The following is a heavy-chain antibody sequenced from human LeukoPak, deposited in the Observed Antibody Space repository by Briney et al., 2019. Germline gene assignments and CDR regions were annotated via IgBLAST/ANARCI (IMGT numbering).Heavy chain of an antibody. D-gene: IGHD2-8*01. Sequence: ASVKVSCKASGYTFTSYDINWVRQATGQGLEWMGWMNPNSGNTGYAQKFQGRVTITRNTSISTAYMELSSLRSEDTAAYYCARAPNHCTNGVRYTRRVDYWGQGTLVTVSS. CDR1: GYTFTSYD. J-gene: IGHJ4*02. CDR2: MNPNSGNT. V-gene: IGHV1-8*03. CDR3: ARAPNHCTNGVRYTRRVDY.